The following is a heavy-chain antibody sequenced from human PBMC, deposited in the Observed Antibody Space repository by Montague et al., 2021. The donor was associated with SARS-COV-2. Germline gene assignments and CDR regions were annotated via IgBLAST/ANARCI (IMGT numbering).Heavy chain of an antibody. CDR3: AREDPTDVLTPYFDY. D-gene: IGHD2-8*01. J-gene: IGHJ4*03. V-gene: IGHV3-30-3*01. Sequence: FLSLSCSASGFTFSSYAMHWVRQAPGKGLEWVAVISYDGSNKYYADSVKGRFTISRDNSKNTLYLQMNSLRAEDTAVYYCAREDPTDVLTPYFDYWGQGTMVTVSS. CDR1: GFTFSSYA. CDR2: ISYDGSNK.